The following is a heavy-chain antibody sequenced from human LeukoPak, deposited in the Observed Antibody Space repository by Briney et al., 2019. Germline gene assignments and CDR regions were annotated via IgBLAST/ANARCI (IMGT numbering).Heavy chain of an antibody. D-gene: IGHD6-19*01. CDR1: GYTFTSYG. J-gene: IGHJ4*02. CDR3: ARGGSGWYPPYYFDY. Sequence: ASVKVSCKASGYTFTSYGISWVRQAPGQGLEWMGWISAYNGNTNCAQKLQGRVTMTTDTSTSTAYMELRSLRSDDTAVYYCARGGSGWYPPYYFDYWGQGTLVTVSS. CDR2: ISAYNGNT. V-gene: IGHV1-18*01.